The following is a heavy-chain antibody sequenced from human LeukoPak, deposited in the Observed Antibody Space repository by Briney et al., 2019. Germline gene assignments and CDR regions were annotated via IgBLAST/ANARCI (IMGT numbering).Heavy chain of an antibody. D-gene: IGHD5-24*01. CDR3: AKDLLGGYNSPFDS. Sequence: GGSLRLSCAASGFTFSTYEMNWVRQAPGKGLEWVANIKQDGSEKYYVDSVKGRFTISRNNAKNSLYLQMNSLRVEDTALYYCAKDLLGGYNSPFDSWGHGTLVSVSS. V-gene: IGHV3-7*01. J-gene: IGHJ4*01. CDR2: IKQDGSEK. CDR1: GFTFSTYE.